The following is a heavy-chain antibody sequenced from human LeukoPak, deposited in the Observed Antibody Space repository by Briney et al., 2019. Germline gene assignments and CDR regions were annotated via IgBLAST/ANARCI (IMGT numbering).Heavy chain of an antibody. J-gene: IGHJ3*02. CDR3: AKGPNKIVGATNAFDI. V-gene: IGHV3-23*01. CDR1: GFTFTNYA. D-gene: IGHD1-26*01. Sequence: SGGSLRLSCAASGFTFTNYAMTWVRQAPGKGLEWVSAISGSGGSTYYADSVKGRFTISRDNSKNTLYLQMNSLRAEDTAVYYCAKGPNKIVGATNAFDIWGQGTMVTVSS. CDR2: ISGSGGST.